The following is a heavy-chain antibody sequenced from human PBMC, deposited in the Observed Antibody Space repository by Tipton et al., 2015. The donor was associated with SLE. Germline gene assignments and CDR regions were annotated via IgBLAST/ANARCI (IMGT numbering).Heavy chain of an antibody. CDR1: GFSFTQYW. D-gene: IGHD6-13*01. J-gene: IGHJ5*02. Sequence: GSLRLSCAATGFSFTQYWRHWVRQAPGKGLVWVSRINGAGSTTDYADSVKGRFTIFRDNTKNTVYLQMNSLRAEDTAVYFCARDYITAANWFDPWGQGTLVTVSS. CDR2: INGAGSTT. V-gene: IGHV3-74*01. CDR3: ARDYITAANWFDP.